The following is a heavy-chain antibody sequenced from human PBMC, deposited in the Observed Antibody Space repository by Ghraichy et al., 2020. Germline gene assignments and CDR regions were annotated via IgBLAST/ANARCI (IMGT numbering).Heavy chain of an antibody. D-gene: IGHD3-22*01. Sequence: GGSLRLSCAASGFTFSSYAMSWVRQAPGKGLEWVSAISGSGGTTYYADSVKGRFTISRDNSKNTLYLQMNSLRVEDTAVYYCAKTYYYDSSGYYYFDYWGQGTLVTVSS. CDR3: AKTYYYDSSGYYYFDY. J-gene: IGHJ4*02. CDR2: ISGSGGTT. CDR1: GFTFSSYA. V-gene: IGHV3-23*01.